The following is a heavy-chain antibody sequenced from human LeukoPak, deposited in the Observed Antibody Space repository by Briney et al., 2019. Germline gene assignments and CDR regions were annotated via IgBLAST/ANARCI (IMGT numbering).Heavy chain of an antibody. CDR1: GFTFSSYW. V-gene: IGHV3-74*01. J-gene: IGHJ3*02. Sequence: PGGSLRLSCAASGFTFSSYWMHWVRQAPGKGLVWVSRINSDGSSTSYADSVKGRFTISRDNAKNTLYLQMNSLRAEDTAVYHCARDEGSQGAFDIWGQGTMVTVSS. CDR2: INSDGSST. CDR3: ARDEGSQGAFDI. D-gene: IGHD3-10*01.